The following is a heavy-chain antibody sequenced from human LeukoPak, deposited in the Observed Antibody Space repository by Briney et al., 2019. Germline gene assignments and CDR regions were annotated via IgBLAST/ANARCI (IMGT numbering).Heavy chain of an antibody. J-gene: IGHJ4*02. CDR3: ESEPQIVVVPPATSSGS. Sequence: SETLSLTCTVSGYSISSGYYWGWIRQPPGKGLEWIGSIHHSGSTHYNPSLKSRVTVSIDTSKNQFSLNLNSVTAADTAVYYCESEPQIVVVPPATSSGSWGQGTRVTVSS. CDR2: IHHSGST. CDR1: GYSISSGYY. V-gene: IGHV4-38-2*02. D-gene: IGHD2-2*01.